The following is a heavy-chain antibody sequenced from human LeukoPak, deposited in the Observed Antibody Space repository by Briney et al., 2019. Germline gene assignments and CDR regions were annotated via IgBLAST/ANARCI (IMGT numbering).Heavy chain of an antibody. Sequence: ASVKVSCKASGYTFTSYAMHWVRQAPGQRLEWMGWINAGNGNTKYSQKFQGRVTITRDTSASTAYMELSSLRSEDTAVYYCARSYDSSGYYYPDYWGQGTLVTVSS. J-gene: IGHJ4*02. CDR2: INAGNGNT. CDR1: GYTFTSYA. D-gene: IGHD3-22*01. V-gene: IGHV1-3*01. CDR3: ARSYDSSGYYYPDY.